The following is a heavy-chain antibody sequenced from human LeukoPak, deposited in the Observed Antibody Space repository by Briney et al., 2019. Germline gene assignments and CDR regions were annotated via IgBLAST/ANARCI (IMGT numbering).Heavy chain of an antibody. CDR3: ARSSNYSYAY. V-gene: IGHV3-21*01. D-gene: IGHD3-16*01. CDR1: GFTFSSFS. CDR2: ISSSSSYI. J-gene: IGHJ4*02. Sequence: GGSLRLSCAASGFTFSSFSMNWVRQVPGKGLEWVSSISSSSSYIDYADSVKDRFTISRDNAKNSLYLQMNSLRAEDTAVYYCARSSNYSYAYWGQGTLVSVSS.